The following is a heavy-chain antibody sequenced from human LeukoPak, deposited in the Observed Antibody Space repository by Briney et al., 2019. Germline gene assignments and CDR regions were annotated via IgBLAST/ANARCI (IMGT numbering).Heavy chain of an antibody. J-gene: IGHJ5*02. CDR3: ARGFGDWGLSWFDP. CDR2: IYYSGSA. D-gene: IGHD3-10*01. V-gene: IGHV4-61*01. CDR1: GGSVSSGSYY. Sequence: SEALSLTCTVSGGSVSSGSYYWSWIRQPPGKGLEWIGYIYYSGSAKYNPSLKSRVTISVDTSKNQFSLKLTSVTAADTAVYYCARGFGDWGLSWFDPWGQGTLVTVSS.